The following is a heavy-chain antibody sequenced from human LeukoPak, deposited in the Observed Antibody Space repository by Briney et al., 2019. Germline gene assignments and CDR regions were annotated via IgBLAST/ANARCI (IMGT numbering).Heavy chain of an antibody. D-gene: IGHD2-2*01. CDR3: ARDSLTASAWVSTSWLLGYFDY. J-gene: IGHJ4*02. CDR1: GYTFTSYY. CDR2: INPSGGST. V-gene: IGHV1-46*01. Sequence: ASVKVSCKASGYTFTSYYMHWVRQAPGQGLEWMGIINPSGGSTSYAQKFQGRVTMTRDTSTSTVYMELSSLRSEDTAVYYCARDSLTASAWVSTSWLLGYFDYWGQGTLVTVSS.